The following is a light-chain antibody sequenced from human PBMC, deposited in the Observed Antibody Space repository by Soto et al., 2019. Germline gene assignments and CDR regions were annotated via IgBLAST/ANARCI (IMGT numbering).Light chain of an antibody. J-gene: IGKJ5*01. Sequence: EVVMTQSPATLSVSPGERATLSCRASQSVSSNLAWYQQKPGQAPRLLIHGASSRATGIPDRISGSGSGTDFTLTISRLEPEDFAVYYCQQYGSSPITFGQGNDWRL. CDR2: GAS. V-gene: IGKV3-20*01. CDR1: QSVSSN. CDR3: QQYGSSPIT.